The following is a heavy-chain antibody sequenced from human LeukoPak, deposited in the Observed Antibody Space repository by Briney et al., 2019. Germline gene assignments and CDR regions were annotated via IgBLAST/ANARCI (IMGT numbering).Heavy chain of an antibody. J-gene: IGHJ4*02. D-gene: IGHD3-9*01. V-gene: IGHV4-4*02. CDR2: INHSGST. Sequence: SETLSLTCAVTGASISNSNWWTWVRQPPGKGLEWIGEINHSGSTNYNPSLKSRVTISVDTSKNQFSLKLSSVTAADTAVYYCALLVDSTGPFDYWGQGTLVTVSS. CDR1: GASISNSNW. CDR3: ALLVDSTGPFDY.